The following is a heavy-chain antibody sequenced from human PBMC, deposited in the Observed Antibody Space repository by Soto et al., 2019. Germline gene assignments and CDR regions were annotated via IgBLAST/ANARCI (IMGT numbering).Heavy chain of an antibody. J-gene: IGHJ4*02. D-gene: IGHD3-22*01. V-gene: IGHV4-59*01. CDR3: ARAGDGSGYYYDYFDY. CDR1: GGSISSYY. CDR2: IYYSWST. Sequence: SETLSLTCTVSGGSISSYYWSWIRQPPGKGLEWIGYIYYSWSTNYNPSLKSRVTISVDTSKNQFSLKLSSVTAADTAVYYCARAGDGSGYYYDYFDYWGQGTLVTVSS.